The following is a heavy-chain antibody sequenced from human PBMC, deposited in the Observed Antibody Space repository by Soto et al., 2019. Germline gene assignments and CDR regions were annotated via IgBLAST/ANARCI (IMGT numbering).Heavy chain of an antibody. D-gene: IGHD1-1*01. V-gene: IGHV4-59*01. Sequence: ESLSLPCTVSGGPISNYCWSWIRQPPGKGPDWIGYIYYSGSTKYNPSLKSRVSMSVDTSKNQFFLNLRPVSAADTAVYYCARDIYNSDLGDWGQGALVTVSS. CDR2: IYYSGST. CDR1: GGPISNYC. CDR3: ARDIYNSDLGD. J-gene: IGHJ4*02.